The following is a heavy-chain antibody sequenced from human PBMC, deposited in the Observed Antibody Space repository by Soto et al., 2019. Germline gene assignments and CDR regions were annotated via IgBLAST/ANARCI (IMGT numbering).Heavy chain of an antibody. D-gene: IGHD5-18*01. Sequence: GASVKVSCKASGYTFTSYGISWVRQAPGQGLEWMGWISGYNGNTKYAQKLQGRVTMTTDTSTSTAYMELRSLRSDDTAVYYCAADPSGYSYGYSFPFYYGMDCWGQATAVTVAS. CDR3: AADPSGYSYGYSFPFYYGMDC. J-gene: IGHJ6*02. V-gene: IGHV1-18*01. CDR2: ISGYNGNT. CDR1: GYTFTSYG.